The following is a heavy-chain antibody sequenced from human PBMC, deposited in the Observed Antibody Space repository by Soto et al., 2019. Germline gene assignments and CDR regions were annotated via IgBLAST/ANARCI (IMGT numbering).Heavy chain of an antibody. CDR1: GDSISSYS. V-gene: IGHV4-59*08. CDR2: IYFSGST. J-gene: IGHJ5*02. CDR3: ASRRQTDSSSSQANWLDP. D-gene: IGHD3-22*01. Sequence: QVQLQESGPGLVKPSETLSLTCIVSGDSISSYSWNWIRQSPGMGLEWIGYIYFSGSTKYNPSLQSRVTFSVDTSKNQFSLRLRSVTAADTAVYYCASRRQTDSSSSQANWLDPWGQGTLVTVSS.